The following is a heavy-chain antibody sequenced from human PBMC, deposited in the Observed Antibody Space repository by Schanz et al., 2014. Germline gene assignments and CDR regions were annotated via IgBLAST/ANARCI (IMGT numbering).Heavy chain of an antibody. V-gene: IGHV4-30-4*07. J-gene: IGHJ6*02. CDR2: IFFRGST. Sequence: QVQLQESGPGLVKPSQTLSLTCAVSGGSISSGGYSWSWIRQPPGKGLEWIGYIFFRGSTYYNPSLKSGVTISIDPSKTQFSLRLTSVTAADTAVYYCYGMDVWGQGTTVTVSS. CDR1: GGSISSGGYS. CDR3: YGMDV.